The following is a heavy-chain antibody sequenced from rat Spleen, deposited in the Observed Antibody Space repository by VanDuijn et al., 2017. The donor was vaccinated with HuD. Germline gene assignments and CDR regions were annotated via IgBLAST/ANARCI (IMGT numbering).Heavy chain of an antibody. CDR3: TRGTGSSDY. D-gene: IGHD5-1*01. CDR1: GFSLTSNG. Sequence: QVQLKESGPGLVQPSQTLSLTCIVSGFSLTSNGVSWIRQPPGKGLEWIAGISSGGTTYYNSDLKSRLSISRDNSKSQVFLKMNNLQIEDATLYLCTRGTGSSDYWGQGVMVTVSS. CDR2: ISSGGTT. V-gene: IGHV2S12*01. J-gene: IGHJ2*01.